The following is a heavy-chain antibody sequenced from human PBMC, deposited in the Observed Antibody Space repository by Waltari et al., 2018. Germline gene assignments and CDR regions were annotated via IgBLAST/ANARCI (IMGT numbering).Heavy chain of an antibody. J-gene: IGHJ4*02. D-gene: IGHD6-13*01. V-gene: IGHV4-39*01. Sequence: QLQLQESGPGLVKPSETLSLTCTVSGGSISSRSYYWGWIRQPPGKGLEWIGSIYYSGSTYYNPSLKSRVTISVDTSKNQFSLKLSSVTAADTAVYYCARHRYSSSWYEGRRYFDYWGQGTLVTVSS. CDR1: GGSISSRSYY. CDR3: ARHRYSSSWYEGRRYFDY. CDR2: IYYSGST.